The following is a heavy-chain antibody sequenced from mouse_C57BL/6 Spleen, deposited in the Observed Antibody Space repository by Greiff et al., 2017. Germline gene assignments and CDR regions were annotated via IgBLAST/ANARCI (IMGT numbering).Heavy chain of an antibody. J-gene: IGHJ2*01. CDR2: IWSGGST. CDR3: ARKGWDEDFDD. CDR1: GFSLTSYG. D-gene: IGHD4-1*01. Sequence: QVQLQQSGPGLVQPSQSLSITCTVSGFSLTSYGVHWVRQSPGKGLEWLGVIWSGGSTDYNAAFISRLSISKDNSKSQVFFKMNSLQADDTAIYYCARKGWDEDFDDWGKGTTLTVSS. V-gene: IGHV2-2*01.